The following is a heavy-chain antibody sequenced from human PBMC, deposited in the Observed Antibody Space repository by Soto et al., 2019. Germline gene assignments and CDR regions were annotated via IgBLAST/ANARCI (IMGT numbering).Heavy chain of an antibody. CDR3: AKWHTYNYDSLAFSGFDC. J-gene: IGHJ4*02. D-gene: IGHD3-16*01. Sequence: GGSLRLSCVASGFTFSSYAVTWVRQAPGKGLEWVPAISGGDGSPSYADSVKGRFTISRDNSKNTLYLHMNSLRADDTAAYYCAKWHTYNYDSLAFSGFDCWGQGTQVTVSS. CDR1: GFTFSSYA. V-gene: IGHV3-23*01. CDR2: ISGGDGSP.